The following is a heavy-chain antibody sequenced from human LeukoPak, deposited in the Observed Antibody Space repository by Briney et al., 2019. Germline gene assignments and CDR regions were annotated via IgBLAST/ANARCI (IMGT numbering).Heavy chain of an antibody. CDR3: ARQLATKGEWAFDS. CDR1: GGSISSSSYY. CDR2: IYYSGST. D-gene: IGHD5-12*01. V-gene: IGHV4-39*01. J-gene: IGHJ3*02. Sequence: SETLSLTRTVSGGSISSSSYYWGWIRQPPWKGLEWIGSIYYSGSTYYNPSLKGRITMSVDTSKNQFSLKLSSVTAADTAVYYCARQLATKGEWAFDSWGQGTMVTASS.